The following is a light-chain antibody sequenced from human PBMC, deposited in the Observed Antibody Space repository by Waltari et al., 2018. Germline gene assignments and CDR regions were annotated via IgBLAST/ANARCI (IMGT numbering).Light chain of an antibody. CDR1: NSNVLTNY. Sequence: QSVLAQPPSASGTPGQRVTISCSAHNSNVLTNYVFWYQQLPGTAPKLLIHRNDQRPSGVPDRFSASKSGTSASLAISGLRSEDEADYYCAAWNDSLSVVFGGGTKLTVL. V-gene: IGLV1-47*01. CDR2: RND. J-gene: IGLJ2*01. CDR3: AAWNDSLSVV.